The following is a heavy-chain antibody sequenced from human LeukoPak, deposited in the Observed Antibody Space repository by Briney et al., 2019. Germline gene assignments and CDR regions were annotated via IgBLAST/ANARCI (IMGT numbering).Heavy chain of an antibody. J-gene: IGHJ4*02. CDR2: IYYRGST. V-gene: IGHV4-59*08. D-gene: IGHD4-17*01. CDR3: ARQSYGDYFDY. CDR1: GGSISSYY. Sequence: PSETLSLTCTAAGGSISSYYWSWIRQPPGKGLEWIGYIYYRGSTSYNPSLKSRVTILVDTSKNQFSLKLSSVTAADTAVYYCARQSYGDYFDYWGQGTLVTVSS.